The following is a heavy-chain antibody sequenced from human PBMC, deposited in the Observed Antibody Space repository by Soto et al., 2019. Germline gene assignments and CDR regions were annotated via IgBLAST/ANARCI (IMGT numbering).Heavy chain of an antibody. Sequence: GGSLRLSCAASGFTFSSYWMHWVRQAPGKGLVWVSRINSDGSSTSYADSVKGRFTISRDNAKNTLYLQMNSLRAEDTAVYYCKADCGGDCYPNTDYWGQGTLVTVSS. J-gene: IGHJ4*02. CDR1: GFTFSSYW. D-gene: IGHD2-21*01. CDR3: KADCGGDCYPNTDY. CDR2: INSDGSST. V-gene: IGHV3-74*01.